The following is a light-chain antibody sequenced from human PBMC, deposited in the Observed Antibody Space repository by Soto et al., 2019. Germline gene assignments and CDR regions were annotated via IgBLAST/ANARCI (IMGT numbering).Light chain of an antibody. CDR3: QQRSNWLT. Sequence: EIVLTQSLATLSLSPGERATLSCRASQSVSSYLAWYQQKPGQAPRLLIYDASNRATGIPPRFSGGGSWTAFTLTIGSLEPEDFAVYYCQQRSNWLTFGGGTKVEIK. J-gene: IGKJ4*01. V-gene: IGKV3-11*01. CDR1: QSVSSY. CDR2: DAS.